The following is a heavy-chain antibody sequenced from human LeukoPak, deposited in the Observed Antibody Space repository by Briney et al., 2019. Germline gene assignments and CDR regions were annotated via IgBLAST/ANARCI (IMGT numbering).Heavy chain of an antibody. J-gene: IGHJ3*02. CDR1: GYTFTSYG. CDR2: ISAYNGNT. V-gene: IGHV1-18*01. Sequence: ASVKVSCKASGYTFTSYGISWVRQAPGQGLEWMGWISAYNGNTNYAQKLQGRVTMTTDTSTSTAYMELRSLRSDDTAVYYCARDVPERPWRYDYVWGSYRLGAFDIWGQGTMVTVSS. D-gene: IGHD3-16*02. CDR3: ARDVPERPWRYDYVWGSYRLGAFDI.